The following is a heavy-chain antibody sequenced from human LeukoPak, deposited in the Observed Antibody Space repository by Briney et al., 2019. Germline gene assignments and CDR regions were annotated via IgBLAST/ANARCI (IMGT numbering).Heavy chain of an antibody. CDR3: AESDYYDSSGYSTFDY. V-gene: IGHV4-59*08. D-gene: IGHD3-22*01. CDR2: IYYSGST. CDR1: GGSISSYY. J-gene: IGHJ4*02. Sequence: SETLSLTCTVSGGSISSYYWSWIRQPPGKGLEWIGYIYYSGSTNYNPSLKSRVTISVDTSKNQFSLKLSSVTAADTAVYYCAESDYYDSSGYSTFDYWGQGTLVTVSS.